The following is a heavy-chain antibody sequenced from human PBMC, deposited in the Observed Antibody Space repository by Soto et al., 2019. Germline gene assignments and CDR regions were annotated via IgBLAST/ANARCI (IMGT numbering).Heavy chain of an antibody. D-gene: IGHD3-3*01. J-gene: IGHJ4*02. CDR2: IIPIFGTA. Sequence: QVQLVQSGAEVKKPGSSVKVSCKASGGTFSSYAISWVRQAPGHGLEWMGGIIPIFGTANYAQKFQGRVTITADESTSTAYMELSSLRSEDTAVYYCARSPKLYDFWSGYYPPNAYYFDYWGQGTLVTVSS. CDR1: GGTFSSYA. V-gene: IGHV1-69*01. CDR3: ARSPKLYDFWSGYYPPNAYYFDY.